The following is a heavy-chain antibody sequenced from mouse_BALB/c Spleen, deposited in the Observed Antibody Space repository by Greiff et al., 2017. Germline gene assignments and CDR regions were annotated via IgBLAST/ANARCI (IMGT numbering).Heavy chain of an antibody. Sequence: EVMLVESGGGLVKPGGSLKLSCAASGFTFSDYYMYWVRQTPEKRLEWVATISDGGSYTYYSDSVKGRFTISRDNAKNNLYLQMSSLKSEDTAMYYCARADYYAMDYWGQGTSVTVSS. J-gene: IGHJ4*01. V-gene: IGHV5-4*02. CDR1: GFTFSDYY. CDR3: ARADYYAMDY. CDR2: ISDGGSYT.